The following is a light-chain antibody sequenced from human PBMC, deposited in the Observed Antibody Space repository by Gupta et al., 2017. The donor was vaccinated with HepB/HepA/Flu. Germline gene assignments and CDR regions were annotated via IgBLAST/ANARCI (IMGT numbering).Light chain of an antibody. CDR3: QQDDSTPRT. CDR2: WAS. J-gene: IGKJ1*01. Sequence: DIVMTQPPDSLAVSLGERATINCKSSQSGLYSSNNKNYLAWYQQKPGQPPKLLIYWASTRESGVPDRFSGSGSETDFTLTISSLQAEDVAVYYCQQDDSTPRTFGQGTKVEIK. CDR1: QSGLYSSNNKNY. V-gene: IGKV4-1*01.